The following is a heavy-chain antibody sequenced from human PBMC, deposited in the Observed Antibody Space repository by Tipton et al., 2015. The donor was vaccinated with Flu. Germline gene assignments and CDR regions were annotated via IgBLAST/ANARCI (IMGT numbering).Heavy chain of an antibody. CDR1: GFTFDDCA. Sequence: SLRLSCAASGFTFDDCAMIWVRQAPGKGLGWVSGVNWNGGSTAYADPVKGRFTISRDNAKNSLYLQMNSLRADDTAVYYCARWLQDNNYGLDVWGQGTTVTVS. J-gene: IGHJ6*02. V-gene: IGHV3-20*04. CDR3: ARWLQDNNYGLDV. CDR2: VNWNGGST. D-gene: IGHD5-24*01.